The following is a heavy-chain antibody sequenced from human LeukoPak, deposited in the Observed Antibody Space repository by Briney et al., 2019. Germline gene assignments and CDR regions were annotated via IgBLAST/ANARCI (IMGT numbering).Heavy chain of an antibody. CDR3: ARDLGIYCSSISCPFDY. CDR2: INPNTGGT. CDR1: GFTFTDYF. J-gene: IGHJ4*02. V-gene: IGHV1-2*02. Sequence: GASVKVSCKTSGFTFTDYFMHWVRQAPGQGLEWLGWINPNTGGTNYAQKLQGRVTMTRDTSISTAYMELNSLRSDDTAVYSCARDLGIYCSSISCPFDYLGQGTLVTASS. D-gene: IGHD2-2*01.